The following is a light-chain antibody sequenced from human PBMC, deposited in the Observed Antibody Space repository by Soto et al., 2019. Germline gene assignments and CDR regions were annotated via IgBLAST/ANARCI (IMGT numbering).Light chain of an antibody. J-gene: IGKJ1*01. Sequence: EIVLTQSPGTLSLSPGERATLSCRASQSASSSYLAWYQQKPGQAPRLLIYGASSRATGIPDRFSGSGSGTDFTVTISRLEPEDFAVYYRQQYSSSPGTFGQGTKVEIK. CDR2: GAS. CDR1: QSASSSY. V-gene: IGKV3-20*01. CDR3: QQYSSSPGT.